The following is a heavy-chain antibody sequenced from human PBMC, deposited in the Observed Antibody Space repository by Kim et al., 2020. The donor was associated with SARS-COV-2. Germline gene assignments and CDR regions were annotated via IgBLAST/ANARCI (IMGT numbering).Heavy chain of an antibody. V-gene: IGHV3-23*01. CDR3: AKDGGGGMTTVTPRSYLVDY. D-gene: IGHD4-17*01. CDR2: ISGSGGST. J-gene: IGHJ4*02. Sequence: GGSLRLSCAASGFTFSSYAMSWVRQAPGKGLEWVSAISGSGGSTYYADSVKGRFTISRDNSKNTLYLQMNSLRAEDTAVYYCAKDGGGGMTTVTPRSYLVDYWGQGTLVTVSS. CDR1: GFTFSSYA.